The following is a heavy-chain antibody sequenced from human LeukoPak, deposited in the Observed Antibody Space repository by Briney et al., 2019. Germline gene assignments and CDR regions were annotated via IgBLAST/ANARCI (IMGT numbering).Heavy chain of an antibody. J-gene: IGHJ3*02. CDR2: IHYTGKA. V-gene: IGHV4-59*08. CDR1: GGSISGYY. Sequence: SHTLSLTCTVPGGSISGYYWIWIRHPPGKGLEWIAYIHYTGKANYSPSFKSQATISVDTSKYQFSLRLSSVTTADTGMYYCARQKALHKGDAFDIWGQGTMVTVSS. CDR3: ARQKALHKGDAFDI.